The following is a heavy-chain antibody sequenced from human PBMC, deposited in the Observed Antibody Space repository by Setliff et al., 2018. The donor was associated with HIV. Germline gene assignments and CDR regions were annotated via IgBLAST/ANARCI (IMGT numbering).Heavy chain of an antibody. Sequence: GGSLRLSCAASGFVFSDHSLHWVRQAPGKGLEWVANINRDGSAKNYVDSVRGRFTISRDNAKNSLSLQMNSLRAEDTAVYYCARDLNPYGGNVDYWGQGTLVTVSS. CDR2: INRDGSAK. CDR1: GFVFSDHS. J-gene: IGHJ4*02. V-gene: IGHV3-7*01. D-gene: IGHD2-15*01. CDR3: ARDLNPYGGNVDY.